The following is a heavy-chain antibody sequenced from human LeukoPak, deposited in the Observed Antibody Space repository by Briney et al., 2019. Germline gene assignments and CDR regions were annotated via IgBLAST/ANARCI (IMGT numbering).Heavy chain of an antibody. Sequence: TSETLSLTCTVSGGSISSSSYYWGWIRQPPGKGLEWIGSIYYSGSTYYNPSLKSRVTISVDTSKNQFSLKLSSVTAADTAVYYCATTTIRLGYWGQGTLVTVSS. J-gene: IGHJ4*02. CDR3: ATTTIRLGY. V-gene: IGHV4-39*01. D-gene: IGHD1-26*01. CDR2: IYYSGST. CDR1: GGSISSSSYY.